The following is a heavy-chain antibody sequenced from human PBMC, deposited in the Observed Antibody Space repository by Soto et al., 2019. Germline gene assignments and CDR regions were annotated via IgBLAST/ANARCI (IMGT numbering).Heavy chain of an antibody. Sequence: EVQLLESGGGLVQPGGSLRLSCAASGFSFSSYAMVWVRQAPVKGLEWVSVISARGGSSYFADSVKGRFTSSRDNSKNVLSLEMNSLRAEDTAIYFCATGSIEYSASVDNWGQGTLVLVSS. D-gene: IGHD5-12*01. J-gene: IGHJ4*02. CDR3: ATGSIEYSASVDN. V-gene: IGHV3-23*01. CDR1: GFSFSSYA. CDR2: ISARGGSS.